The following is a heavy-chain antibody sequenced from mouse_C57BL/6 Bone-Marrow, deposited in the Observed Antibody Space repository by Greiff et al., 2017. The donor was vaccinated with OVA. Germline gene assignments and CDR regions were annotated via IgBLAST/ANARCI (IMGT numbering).Heavy chain of an antibody. D-gene: IGHD2-1*01. CDR2: IDPSDSYT. V-gene: IGHV1-69*01. CDR3: ARNGNPDWFAY. J-gene: IGHJ3*01. Sequence: QVQLQQPGAELVMPGASVKLSCKASGYTFTSYWMHWVKQRPGQGLEWIGEIDPSDSYTNYNQQFKGKSTLTVDKSSSTAYMQLSSLTSEDSAVYYSARNGNPDWFAYWGQGTLVTVSA. CDR1: GYTFTSYW.